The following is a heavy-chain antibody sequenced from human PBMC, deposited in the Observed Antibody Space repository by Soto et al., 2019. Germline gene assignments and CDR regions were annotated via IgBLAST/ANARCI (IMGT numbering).Heavy chain of an antibody. Sequence: QPGGSLRLSCAGSGFIFSSYAMSWVRQAPGKGLQWVSGITGSGDITYYADSVKDRFTISRDNSKNTLYLQMNSLRAEDTAVYYCAKEEDSGGYKGFSFDFWGQGALVTVSS. CDR3: AKEEDSGGYKGFSFDF. CDR2: ITGSGDIT. CDR1: GFIFSSYA. D-gene: IGHD3-22*01. J-gene: IGHJ4*02. V-gene: IGHV3-23*01.